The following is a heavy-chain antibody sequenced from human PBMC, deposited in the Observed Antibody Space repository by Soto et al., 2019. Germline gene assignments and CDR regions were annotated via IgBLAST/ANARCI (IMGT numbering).Heavy chain of an antibody. CDR2: IIPIFGTA. CDR1: GGTFSSYA. CDR3: ARARYPVDTAMVVSYYGMDA. Sequence: SVKVSCKGSGGTFSSYAISWVRQAPGQGLEWMGGIIPIFGTANYAQKFQGRVTITADESTSTAYRELSSLRSEDTAVYYCARARYPVDTAMVVSYYGMDAWGQGTTVTVSS. J-gene: IGHJ6*02. V-gene: IGHV1-69*13. D-gene: IGHD5-18*01.